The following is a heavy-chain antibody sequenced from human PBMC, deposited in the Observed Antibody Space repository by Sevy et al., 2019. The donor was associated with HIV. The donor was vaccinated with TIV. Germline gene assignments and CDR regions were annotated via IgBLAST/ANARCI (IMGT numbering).Heavy chain of an antibody. V-gene: IGHV4-30-2*01. Sequence: SETLSLTCAVSGGSISSGGYSWSWIRQPPGKGLEWIGYIYHSGNTYYNPSLKSRVTISVDRSKNQFSLKLSSVTAADTAVYYWARAAASVTTVTHFDYWGQGTLVTVSS. CDR2: IYHSGNT. J-gene: IGHJ4*02. D-gene: IGHD4-17*01. CDR1: GGSISSGGYS. CDR3: ARAAASVTTVTHFDY.